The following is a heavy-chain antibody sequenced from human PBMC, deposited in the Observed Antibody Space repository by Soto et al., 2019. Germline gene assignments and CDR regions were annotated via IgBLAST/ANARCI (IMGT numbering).Heavy chain of an antibody. D-gene: IGHD3-10*01. CDR3: AVARSLWFGELSDAFDI. Sequence: LSLTCTVSGGSISSGGYYWSWIRQHPGKGLEWIGYIYYSGSTFYNPSLKSRVTISVDTSKNQFSLKLSSVTAADTAVYYCAVARSLWFGELSDAFDIWGQGTMVTVSS. CDR2: IYYSGST. V-gene: IGHV4-31*03. CDR1: GGSISSGGYY. J-gene: IGHJ3*02.